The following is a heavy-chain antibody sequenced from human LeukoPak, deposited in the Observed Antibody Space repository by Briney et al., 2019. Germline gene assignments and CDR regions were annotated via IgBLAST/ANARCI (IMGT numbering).Heavy chain of an antibody. Sequence: GGSLRLSCAASGFTFSSYSMNWVRQAPGKGLEWGSSISSSSSYIYYEDSVKGRFTISKDNAKNSLELQMNSLRAEDTAVYYCARGNSYGYRRSDYRGQGTLVTVSS. J-gene: IGHJ4*02. CDR1: GFTFSSYS. D-gene: IGHD5-18*01. CDR3: ARGNSYGYRRSDY. V-gene: IGHV3-21*01. CDR2: ISSSSSYI.